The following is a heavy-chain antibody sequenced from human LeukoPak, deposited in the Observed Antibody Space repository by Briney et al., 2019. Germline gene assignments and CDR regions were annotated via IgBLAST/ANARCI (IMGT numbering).Heavy chain of an antibody. CDR2: ISSSSSYI. J-gene: IGHJ4*02. V-gene: IGHV3-21*01. CDR1: GFTFSSYS. Sequence: GGSLRLSCAASGFTFSSYSMNWVRQAPGKGLEWVSSISSSSSYIYYADSVKGRFTISRDNAKNSLYLQMNSLRAEDTAVYYCARLPFLSSSWFESPFSDTLVGWGQGTLVTVSS. D-gene: IGHD6-13*01. CDR3: ARLPFLSSSWFESPFSDTLVG.